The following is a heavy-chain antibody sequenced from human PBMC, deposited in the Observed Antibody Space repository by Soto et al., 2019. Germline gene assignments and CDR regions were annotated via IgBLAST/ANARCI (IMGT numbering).Heavy chain of an antibody. Sequence: GASVKVSCKASGYTFTSYVLHWVRQAPGQSFEWMGWINAGNGNTKYSRRFQGRVTVTRDTSASTVYMELSSLRSEDTAVYYCARDHISAVSSGWYDYWGQGTLVTVSS. CDR1: GYTFTSYV. D-gene: IGHD6-19*01. CDR2: INAGNGNT. V-gene: IGHV1-3*01. CDR3: ARDHISAVSSGWYDY. J-gene: IGHJ4*02.